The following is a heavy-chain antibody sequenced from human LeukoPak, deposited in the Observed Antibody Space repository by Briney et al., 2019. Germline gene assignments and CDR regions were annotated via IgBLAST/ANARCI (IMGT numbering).Heavy chain of an antibody. V-gene: IGHV4-34*01. CDR2: INHSGST. D-gene: IGHD2-15*01. CDR3: VRLGYCSGGSCYSGFDY. Sequence: PSETLSLTCAVYGGSFSGYYWSWIRQPPGKGLEWIGEINHSGSTNYNPSLKSRVTISVDTSKNQFSLKLSSVTAADTAVYYCVRLGYCSGGSCYSGFDYWGQGTLVTVSS. CDR1: GGSFSGYY. J-gene: IGHJ4*02.